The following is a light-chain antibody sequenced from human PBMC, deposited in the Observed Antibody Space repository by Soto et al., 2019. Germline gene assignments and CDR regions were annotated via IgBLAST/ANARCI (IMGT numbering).Light chain of an antibody. V-gene: IGLV2-14*03. Sequence: QSALAQPASVSGSPGQSITISCTGTSNDIGGYDYVSWYQHHPGMAPKLIIYDVSDRPSGVSNRFSGSKSGNTASLTISGLQAEDEAEYYCSSYAATSTLYVFGSGTQLTVL. CDR2: DVS. CDR3: SSYAATSTLYV. CDR1: SNDIGGYDY. J-gene: IGLJ1*01.